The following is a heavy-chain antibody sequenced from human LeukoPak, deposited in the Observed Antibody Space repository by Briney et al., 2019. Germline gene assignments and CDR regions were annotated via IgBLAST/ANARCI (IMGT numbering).Heavy chain of an antibody. CDR1: GFTFSNAW. CDR2: IKSETDGGTT. D-gene: IGHD3-22*01. J-gene: IGHJ4*02. V-gene: IGHV3-15*01. Sequence: GGSLRLSCAASGFTFSNAWMSWVRQAPGKGLEWVGRIKSETDGGTTDYAAPVKGRFTISRDDSKNTLYLQMNSLKTEDTAVYYCTTVPGIYYDGSGYPHDYWGQGTLVTVSS. CDR3: TTVPGIYYDGSGYPHDY.